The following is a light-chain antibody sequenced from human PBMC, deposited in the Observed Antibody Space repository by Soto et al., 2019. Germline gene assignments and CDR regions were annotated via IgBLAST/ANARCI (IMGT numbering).Light chain of an antibody. V-gene: IGKV1-33*01. CDR3: QQYHTLVS. CDR2: DAS. Sequence: DIQMTQSPSSLSASVGDRVTITCQASRDIRKYLNWYQQKPGKAPKLLIYDASKLETGVTSRFSGSGSGTDCTFTISSLQSEDLATYYCQQYHTLVSFGGGTKLEIK. CDR1: RDIRKY. J-gene: IGKJ4*01.